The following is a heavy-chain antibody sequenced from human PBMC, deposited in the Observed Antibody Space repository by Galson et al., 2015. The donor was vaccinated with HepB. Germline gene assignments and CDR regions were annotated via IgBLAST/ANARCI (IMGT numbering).Heavy chain of an antibody. J-gene: IGHJ6*02. CDR2: IIPIFGTS. CDR1: GGTFSSYG. CDR3: SRDRRGPAATGDFYYYAMDV. V-gene: IGHV1-69*13. Sequence: SVKVSCKASGGTFSSYGISWVRQAPGQGLEWMGGIIPIFGTSNYAQKFQGRVTITVDGSTTTAYMELSSLRSGDTAVYYCSRDRRGPAATGDFYYYAMDVWGQGTTVTVSS. D-gene: IGHD2-15*01.